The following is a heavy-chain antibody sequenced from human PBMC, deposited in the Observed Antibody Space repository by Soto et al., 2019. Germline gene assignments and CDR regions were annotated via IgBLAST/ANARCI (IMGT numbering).Heavy chain of an antibody. CDR3: AKDRSYSSGYPY. CDR1: DFTFSIYG. D-gene: IGHD3-22*01. V-gene: IGHV3-23*01. J-gene: IGHJ4*02. Sequence: GESLRLSCAASDFTFSIYGMSWVRQAPGKGLEWVSAISGSGGSTYYADSVKGRFTISRDNSKNTLYLQMNSLRAEDTAVYYCAKDRSYSSGYPYWGQGTMVTVSS. CDR2: ISGSGGST.